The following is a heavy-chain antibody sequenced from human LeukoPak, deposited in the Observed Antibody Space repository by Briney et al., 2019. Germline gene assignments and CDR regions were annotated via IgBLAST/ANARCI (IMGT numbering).Heavy chain of an antibody. Sequence: PSETLSLTCTVSGHSISSYFWNWIRQPPGKGLEWIGYIYYSGSTNYNPSLKSRVTISVDTSKNQFSLRLSSVTAADTAVYYCAREAYCGGDCYSGFDYWGQGTLVTVSS. CDR2: IYYSGST. D-gene: IGHD2-21*02. J-gene: IGHJ4*02. V-gene: IGHV4-59*01. CDR1: GHSISSYF. CDR3: AREAYCGGDCYSGFDY.